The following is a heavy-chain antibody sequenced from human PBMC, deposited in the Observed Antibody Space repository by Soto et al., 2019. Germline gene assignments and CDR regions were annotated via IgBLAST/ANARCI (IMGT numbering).Heavy chain of an antibody. CDR2: IYSGGST. Sequence: EVPLVESGGGLVQPGGSLRLSCAASGFTVSSNYMSWVRQAPGKGLEWVSVIYSGGSTYYADSVKGRFTISRDNSRNTLYRQMNSLRAEDTAVYYCARDMVRGLYPEYFQHWCQGTLVTVSS. V-gene: IGHV3-66*01. D-gene: IGHD3-10*01. CDR3: ARDMVRGLYPEYFQH. J-gene: IGHJ1*01. CDR1: GFTVSSNY.